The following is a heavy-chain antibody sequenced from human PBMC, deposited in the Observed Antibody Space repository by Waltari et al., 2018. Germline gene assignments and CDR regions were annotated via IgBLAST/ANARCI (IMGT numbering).Heavy chain of an antibody. J-gene: IGHJ6*02. V-gene: IGHV3-64*01. CDR1: GFTFSNYA. CDR3: ARDIAAVPSDHYYYYYGMDV. D-gene: IGHD6-13*01. Sequence: EVQLVESGGGLVQPGGSLRLSCAASGFTFSNYAMHLVRQAQGKGLEYISAISNNGGSTYYANSAKGRFTMSRDNSKNTVYLQMGSLRADDMGVYYCARDIAAVPSDHYYYYYGMDVWGQGTTVTVSS. CDR2: ISNNGGST.